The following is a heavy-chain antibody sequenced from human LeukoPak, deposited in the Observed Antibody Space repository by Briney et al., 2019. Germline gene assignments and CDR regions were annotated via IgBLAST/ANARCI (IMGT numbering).Heavy chain of an antibody. V-gene: IGHV1-58*02. CDR1: GFTFTISA. CDR2: IVVGSGNT. CDR3: AAPSIAAAGTIYNYYGMDV. Sequence: AASVTVSFKASGFTFTISAMQWVRQARGQRLEWVGWIVVGSGNTNYAQKFQERVTITRDMSTSTAYMELSSLRSEDTAVYYCAAPSIAAAGTIYNYYGMDVWGQGTTVTVSS. J-gene: IGHJ6*02. D-gene: IGHD6-13*01.